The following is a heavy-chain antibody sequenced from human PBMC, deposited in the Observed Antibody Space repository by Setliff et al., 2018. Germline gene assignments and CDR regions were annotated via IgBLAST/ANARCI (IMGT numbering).Heavy chain of an antibody. CDR3: ASGYYDSSGYLPFDY. Sequence: SVKVSCKASGGTFSSYAISWVRQAPGQGLEWMGGIIPLLDIAKYAEKFKGGVTITADKSTSTAYVELSSLRSEDTAVYYCASGYYDSSGYLPFDYWGQGTLVTVSS. J-gene: IGHJ4*02. D-gene: IGHD3-22*01. V-gene: IGHV1-69*10. CDR2: IIPLLDIA. CDR1: GGTFSSYA.